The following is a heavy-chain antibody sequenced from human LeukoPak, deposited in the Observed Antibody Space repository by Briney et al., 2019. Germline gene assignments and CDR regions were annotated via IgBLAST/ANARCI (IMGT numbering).Heavy chain of an antibody. CDR1: GGSISSYY. CDR2: IYYSGSI. CDR3: ASGGGFYSSSSFDY. D-gene: IGHD6-6*01. Sequence: PSETLSLTCTVSGGSISSYYWSWIRQPPGKGLEWIGYIYYSGSINYNPSLKSRVTISVDTSKNQFSLKLSSVTAADTAVYYCASGGGFYSSSSFDYWGQGTLVTVSS. J-gene: IGHJ4*01. V-gene: IGHV4-59*01.